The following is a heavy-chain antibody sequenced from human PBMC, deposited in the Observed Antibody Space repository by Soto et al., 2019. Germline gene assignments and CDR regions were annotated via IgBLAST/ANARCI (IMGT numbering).Heavy chain of an antibody. CDR2: ISARGGST. J-gene: IGHJ4*02. CDR3: AKYCVSTSCYARHSDS. D-gene: IGHD2-2*01. CDR1: GFTFDSHE. Sequence: EVHLLESGGGLVQPGGSLRLSCAASGFTFDSHEMSWVRQAPGKGLEWVSTISARGGSTYYAPSVKGRFTVSRDNSKNTLYLQMSSLRDEDTALYYCAKYCVSTSCYARHSDSWGQGTLVTVSS. V-gene: IGHV3-23*01.